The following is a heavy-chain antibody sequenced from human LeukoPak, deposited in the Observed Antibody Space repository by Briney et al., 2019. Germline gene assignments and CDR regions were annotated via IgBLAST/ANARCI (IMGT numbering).Heavy chain of an antibody. J-gene: IGHJ4*02. D-gene: IGHD3-10*01. CDR3: ARGSDGSGSYCPDY. Sequence: ASVKVSCKASGYTFTSYAMHWVRQAPGQRLEWMGWINAGNGNTKYSQKFQGRVTITRDTSASTAYMELSSLRSEDTAVYYCARGSDGSGSYCPDYWGQGTLVTVSS. V-gene: IGHV1-3*01. CDR2: INAGNGNT. CDR1: GYTFTSYA.